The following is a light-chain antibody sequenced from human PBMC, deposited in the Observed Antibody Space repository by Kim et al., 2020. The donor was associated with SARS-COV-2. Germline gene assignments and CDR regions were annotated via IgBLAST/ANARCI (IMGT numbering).Light chain of an antibody. CDR2: EVS. CDR3: CSYAGSSIVV. V-gene: IGLV2-23*02. J-gene: IGLJ2*01. CDR1: SSDVGSYNL. Sequence: GQSITISCTGTSSDVGSYNLVSWYQQHPGKAPKLMIYEVSKRPSGVSNRFSGSNSGNTASLTISGLQAEDEADYYCCSYAGSSIVVFGGGTQLTVL.